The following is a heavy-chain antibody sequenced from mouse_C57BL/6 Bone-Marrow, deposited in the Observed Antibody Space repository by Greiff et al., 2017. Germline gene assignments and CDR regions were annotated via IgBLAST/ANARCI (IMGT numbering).Heavy chain of an antibody. CDR1: GYTFTSYW. Sequence: QVQLQQPGAELVKPGASVKMSCKASGYTFTSYWITWVKQRPGQGLEWIGDIYPGSGSTNYNEKFKSKATLTVDTSSSTAYTQLSSLTSEDSAVYYCARPAYYSNLYAMDYWGQGTSVTVSS. J-gene: IGHJ4*01. V-gene: IGHV1-55*01. CDR3: ARPAYYSNLYAMDY. D-gene: IGHD2-5*01. CDR2: IYPGSGST.